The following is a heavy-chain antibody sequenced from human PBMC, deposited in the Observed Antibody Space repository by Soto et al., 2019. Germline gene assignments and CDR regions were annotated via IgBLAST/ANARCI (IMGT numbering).Heavy chain of an antibody. J-gene: IGHJ6*02. CDR3: AREGVAPYYYYGMDV. D-gene: IGHD5-12*01. CDR2: ISTYNGDT. CDR1: GYTFTRYG. Sequence: ASVKVSCKASGYTFTRYGMNCVRQAPGQGLEWMGWISTYNGDTNYAQTFQGRVTMTTDTSTSTVHMEVRSLRSDDTAVYYCAREGVAPYYYYGMDVWGQGTPVTVSS. V-gene: IGHV1-18*01.